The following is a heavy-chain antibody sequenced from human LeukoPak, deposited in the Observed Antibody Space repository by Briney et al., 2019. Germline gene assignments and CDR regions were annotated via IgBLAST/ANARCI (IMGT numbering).Heavy chain of an antibody. V-gene: IGHV3-43*02. CDR3: AKDIQLSA. CDR2: ISGDGGST. J-gene: IGHJ3*01. CDR1: RFSFDDYA. Sequence: GGSLRLSCAAPRFSFDDYAIHWVRQAPGKGLEWVSLISGDGGSTFYADSVKGRFTISRDNSKNSLYLQMSSLRSEDTALYYCAKDIQLSAWGLGTMVTVSS. D-gene: IGHD5-24*01.